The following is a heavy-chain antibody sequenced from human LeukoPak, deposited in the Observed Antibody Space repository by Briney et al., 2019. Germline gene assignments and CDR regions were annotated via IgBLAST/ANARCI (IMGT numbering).Heavy chain of an antibody. J-gene: IGHJ4*02. CDR3: ARDLKTSGWYGDFDY. CDR2: IKTKTDGGAI. V-gene: IGHV3-15*05. D-gene: IGHD6-19*01. Sequence: GGSLRLSCAASGITFTNAWVTWVRQAPGKGLEWVGRIKTKTDGGAIDYAAPVKGRFTISRDDSKNTVYLEMNSLRAEDTAVYYCARDLKTSGWYGDFDYWGQGTLVTVSS. CDR1: GITFTNAW.